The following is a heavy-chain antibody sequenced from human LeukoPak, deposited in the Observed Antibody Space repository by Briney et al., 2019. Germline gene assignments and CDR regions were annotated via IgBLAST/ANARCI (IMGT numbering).Heavy chain of an antibody. Sequence: ALVEVSCKGSGYTFTRLYMALVGQAPWQGAWGVGKIKPSGGSTSYAQKFQGRVTMTRDTSTSTVYMELSSLRSEDTAVYYCARDGVLRFLEWSGDWFDPWGQGTLVTVSS. CDR1: GYTFTRLY. V-gene: IGHV1-46*01. CDR2: IKPSGGST. D-gene: IGHD3-3*01. CDR3: ARDGVLRFLEWSGDWFDP. J-gene: IGHJ5*02.